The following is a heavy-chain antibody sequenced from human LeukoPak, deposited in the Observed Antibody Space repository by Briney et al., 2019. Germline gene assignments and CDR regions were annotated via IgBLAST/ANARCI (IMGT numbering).Heavy chain of an antibody. CDR3: AKDPSNHHLTPPQQESPMDY. CDR1: GFTFSSYA. CDR2: ISYDGSNK. D-gene: IGHD1-14*01. Sequence: GGSLRLSCAASGFTFSSYAMHWVRRAPGKGLEWVAVISYDGSNKYYADSVKGRFTISRDNSKNTLYLQMNSLRAEDTAVYYCAKDPSNHHLTPPQQESPMDYWGQGTLVTVSS. J-gene: IGHJ4*02. V-gene: IGHV3-30-3*01.